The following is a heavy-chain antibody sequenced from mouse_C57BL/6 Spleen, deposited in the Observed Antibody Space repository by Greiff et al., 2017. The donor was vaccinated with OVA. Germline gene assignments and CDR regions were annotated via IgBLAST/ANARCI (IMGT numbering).Heavy chain of an antibody. CDR1: GFSFNTYA. Sequence: EVKVEESGGGLVQPKGSLKLSCAASGFSFNTYAMNWVRQAPGKGLEWVARIRSKSNNYATYYADSVKDRFTISRDDSESMLYLQMNNLKTEDTAMYYCVRQNYGFPWYFDVWGTGTTVTVSS. CDR3: VRQNYGFPWYFDV. J-gene: IGHJ1*03. CDR2: IRSKSNNYAT. V-gene: IGHV10-1*01. D-gene: IGHD1-1*01.